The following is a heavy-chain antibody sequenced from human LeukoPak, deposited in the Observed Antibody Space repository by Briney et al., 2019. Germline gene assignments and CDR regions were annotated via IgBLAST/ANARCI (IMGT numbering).Heavy chain of an antibody. D-gene: IGHD3-3*01. CDR1: GFTFSSYS. V-gene: IGHV3-21*01. J-gene: IGHJ4*02. CDR2: ISSSSRYI. CDR3: ARDHHYDFWRVYDY. Sequence: PGGSLRLSCAASGFTFSSYSMNWVRQAPGKGLEWVSSISSSSRYIYYADSVKGRFTISRDNAKNSLYLQMNSLRAEDTAVYYCARDHHYDFWRVYDYWGQGTLVTVSS.